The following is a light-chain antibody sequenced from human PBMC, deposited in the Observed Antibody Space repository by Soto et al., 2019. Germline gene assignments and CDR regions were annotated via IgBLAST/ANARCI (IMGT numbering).Light chain of an antibody. Sequence: DIQMTQSPSTLSASVGDSVTITCRASQSVSGWLAWYQQKPGKAPKLLIYDASTLQSGVPSRFSGIGSGTEFTLSISSLQPDDFATYYCQQYNSYWTFGQGTKVVLK. CDR1: QSVSGW. CDR3: QQYNSYWT. CDR2: DAS. V-gene: IGKV1-5*01. J-gene: IGKJ1*01.